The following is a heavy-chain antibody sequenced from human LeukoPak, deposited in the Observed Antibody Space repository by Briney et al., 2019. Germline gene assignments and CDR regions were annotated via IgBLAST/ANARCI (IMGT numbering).Heavy chain of an antibody. V-gene: IGHV4-59*12. D-gene: IGHD3-22*01. J-gene: IGHJ3*01. Sequence: SETLSLTCTVSGGSISSYYWSWIRQPPGKGLEWIGYIYYSGSTNYNPSLKSRVTISVDTSKNQFSLKLNSVTAADTAVYYCAKSTYYYDTFVNAFDLWGQGTVVTVSS. CDR3: AKSTYYYDTFVNAFDL. CDR2: IYYSGST. CDR1: GGSISSYY.